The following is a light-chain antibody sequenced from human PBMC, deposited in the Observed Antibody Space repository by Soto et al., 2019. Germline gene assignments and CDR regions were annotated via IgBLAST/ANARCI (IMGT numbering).Light chain of an antibody. CDR2: GAS. Sequence: EIVMTHSPATLAVSPCERAALSCRASQSVSSNLAWYQQKPGQAPRLLIYGASTRATGIPARFSGSGSGTEFTLTISSLQPDDFATYYCQQYSSYWSFGQGTKVDI. CDR3: QQYSSYWS. J-gene: IGKJ1*01. V-gene: IGKV3-15*01. CDR1: QSVSSN.